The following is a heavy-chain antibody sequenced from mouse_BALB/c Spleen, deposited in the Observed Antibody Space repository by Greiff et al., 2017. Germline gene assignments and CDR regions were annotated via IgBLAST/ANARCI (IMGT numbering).Heavy chain of an antibody. Sequence: EVKLMESGPELVKPGASVKMSCKASGYTFTSYVMHWVKQKPGQGLEWIGYINPYNDGTKYNEKFKGKATLTSDKSSSTAYMELSSLTSEDSAVYYCAREREIYYGYGGGDGFAYWGQGTLVTVSA. V-gene: IGHV1-14*01. J-gene: IGHJ3*01. CDR2: INPYNDGT. D-gene: IGHD2-2*01. CDR3: AREREIYYGYGGGDGFAY. CDR1: GYTFTSYV.